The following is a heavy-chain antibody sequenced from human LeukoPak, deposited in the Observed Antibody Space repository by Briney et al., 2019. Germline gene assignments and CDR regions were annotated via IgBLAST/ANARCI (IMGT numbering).Heavy chain of an antibody. CDR3: ARGPVGGTTYNDGDAFDI. CDR2: IYYSGST. D-gene: IGHD1-7*01. V-gene: IGHV4-59*01. Sequence: SETLSLTCTVSGGSISRYYWSWIRQPPGKGLEWIGYIYYSGSTNYNPSLKSRVTISVDTSKNKFSLKLSSVTAADTAVYYWARGPVGGTTYNDGDAFDIWGQGTMVTVSS. CDR1: GGSISRYY. J-gene: IGHJ3*02.